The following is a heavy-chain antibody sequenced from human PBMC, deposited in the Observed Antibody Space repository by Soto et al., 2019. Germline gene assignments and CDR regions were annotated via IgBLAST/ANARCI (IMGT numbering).Heavy chain of an antibody. Sequence: VKVSCKASGDTFGRFTINWVRQAPGQGLEWMGGIKPISDITNYAQRFQGRVTFTADASTSTVYLELSSLRSEDTAMYYCARDPSTINKLIGVWLDPWGQGPLVTVYS. CDR3: ARDPSTINKLIGVWLDP. CDR1: GDTFGRFT. CDR2: IKPISDIT. D-gene: IGHD1-1*01. V-gene: IGHV1-69*01. J-gene: IGHJ5*02.